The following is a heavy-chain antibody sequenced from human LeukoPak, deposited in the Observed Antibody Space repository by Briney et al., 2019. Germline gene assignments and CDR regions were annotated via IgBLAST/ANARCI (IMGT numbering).Heavy chain of an antibody. CDR3: ASGGYSYGYGAFDI. D-gene: IGHD5-18*01. J-gene: IGHJ3*02. CDR1: GFTFSSYA. CDR2: ISYDGSNK. Sequence: PGGSLRLSCAASGFTFSSYAMHWVRQAPGKGLEWVAVISYDGSNKYYADSVKGRITISRDNSKNTLYLQMNSLRAEDTAVYYCASGGYSYGYGAFDIWGQGTMVTVSS. V-gene: IGHV3-30*04.